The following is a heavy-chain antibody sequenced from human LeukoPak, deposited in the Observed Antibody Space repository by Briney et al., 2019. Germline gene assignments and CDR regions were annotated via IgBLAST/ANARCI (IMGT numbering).Heavy chain of an antibody. Sequence: SVKVSCKASGGAFSSYAISWVRQAPGQGLEWMGRIIPILGIANYAQKFQGRVTITADKSTSTAYMELSSLRSEDTAVYYCASHSSSWDYWGQGTLVTVSS. D-gene: IGHD6-13*01. CDR3: ASHSSSWDY. J-gene: IGHJ4*02. V-gene: IGHV1-69*04. CDR1: GGAFSSYA. CDR2: IIPILGIA.